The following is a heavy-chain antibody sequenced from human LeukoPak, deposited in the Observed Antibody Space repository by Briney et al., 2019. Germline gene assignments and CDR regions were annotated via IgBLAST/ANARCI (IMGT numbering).Heavy chain of an antibody. CDR2: MKQDGSEK. CDR1: GFTFSSYS. D-gene: IGHD6-13*01. V-gene: IGHV3-7*01. Sequence: GGSLRLSCAASGFTFSSYSMHWVRQAPGKGLEWVANMKQDGSEKYYVVSVKGRFTISRDNSKNTLYLQMNSLRAEDTAVYYCARAPPYSSSWYLGSFDPWGQGTLVTVSS. CDR3: ARAPPYSSSWYLGSFDP. J-gene: IGHJ5*02.